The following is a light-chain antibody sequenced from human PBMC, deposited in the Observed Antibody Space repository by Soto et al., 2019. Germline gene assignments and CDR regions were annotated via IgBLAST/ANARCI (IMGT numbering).Light chain of an antibody. CDR2: EVT. Sequence: SSLTQPASVSGSPGQSITISCTGTSSDVGGYNYVSWYQQHPGKAPKIIIYEVTNRPSGASNRFSASKSGNTASLTISGRQAEDEADYYCSSYTPSSTQVFGAGPKGTV. V-gene: IGLV2-14*01. CDR3: SSYTPSSTQV. CDR1: SSDVGGYNY. J-gene: IGLJ1*01.